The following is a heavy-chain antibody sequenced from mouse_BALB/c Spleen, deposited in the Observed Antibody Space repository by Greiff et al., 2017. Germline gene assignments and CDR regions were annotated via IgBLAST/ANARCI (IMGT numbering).Heavy chain of an antibody. Sequence: EVQLQQSGGDLVKPGGSLKLSCAASGFTFSSYGMSWVRQTPDKRLEWVATISSGGSYTYYPDSVKGRFTISRDNAKNTLYLQMSSLKSEDTAMYYCARHPITTVVEGYAMDYWGQGTSVTVSS. CDR3: ARHPITTVVEGYAMDY. CDR2: ISSGGSYT. V-gene: IGHV5-6*01. CDR1: GFTFSSYG. D-gene: IGHD1-1*01. J-gene: IGHJ4*01.